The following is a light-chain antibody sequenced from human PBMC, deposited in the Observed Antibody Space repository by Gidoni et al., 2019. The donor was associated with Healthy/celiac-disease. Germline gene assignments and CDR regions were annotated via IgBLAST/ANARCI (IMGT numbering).Light chain of an antibody. CDR2: GAS. CDR3: QQYGSSRTWT. Sequence: EIVLTQSPGTLSLSPGERATRSCRASQRVSSSYLAWYQQKPGQAPRLLIYGASSRATGIPDRFSGSGSGTDFTLTISRLEPEDFAVYYCQQYGSSRTWTFGQGTKVEIK. V-gene: IGKV3-20*01. J-gene: IGKJ1*01. CDR1: QRVSSSY.